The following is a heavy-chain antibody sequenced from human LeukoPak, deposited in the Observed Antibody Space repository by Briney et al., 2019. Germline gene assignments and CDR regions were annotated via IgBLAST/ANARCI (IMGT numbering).Heavy chain of an antibody. CDR1: GGTFSSYT. V-gene: IGHV1-69*04. Sequence: SVKVSCKASGGTFSSYTISWVRQAPGQGLEWMGRIIPILGIANYAQKFQGRVTITADKSTSTAYMELSSLRSEDTAVYYCARDLEGYYDSSDYRGGDYWGQGTLVTVSS. J-gene: IGHJ4*02. D-gene: IGHD3-22*01. CDR3: ARDLEGYYDSSDYRGGDY. CDR2: IIPILGIA.